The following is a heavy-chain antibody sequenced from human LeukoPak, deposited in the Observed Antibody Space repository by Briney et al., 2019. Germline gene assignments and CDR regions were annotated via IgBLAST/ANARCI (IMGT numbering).Heavy chain of an antibody. J-gene: IGHJ6*02. CDR3: ARGDGDSQAYYGMDV. V-gene: IGHV4-59*01. D-gene: IGHD4-17*01. CDR2: IYYSGSA. CDR1: GGSFSTYY. Sequence: SETLSLTCSVSGGSFSTYYWSWIRQPPGKGLEWIGYIYYSGSANYNPSLKSRVTISVDTSKNQFSLKLSSVTAADTAVYYCARGDGDSQAYYGMDVWGQGTTVTVSS.